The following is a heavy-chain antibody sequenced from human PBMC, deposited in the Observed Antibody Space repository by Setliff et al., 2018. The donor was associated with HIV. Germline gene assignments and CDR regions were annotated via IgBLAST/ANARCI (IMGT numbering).Heavy chain of an antibody. D-gene: IGHD5-12*01. CDR3: AREVSIPGVAITPVDY. CDR1: GGSISSSSYY. CDR2: VYYTGST. J-gene: IGHJ4*02. Sequence: SETLSLTCTVSGGSISSSSYYWGWIRQPPGKGLEWIGSVYYTGSTYYNPSLKSRVTISVDTSKNQFSLKLSSVTAADTAVYYCAREVSIPGVAITPVDYWGQGALVTVSS. V-gene: IGHV4-39*02.